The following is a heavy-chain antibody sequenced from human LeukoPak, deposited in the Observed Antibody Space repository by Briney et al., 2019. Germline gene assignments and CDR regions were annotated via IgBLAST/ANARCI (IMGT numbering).Heavy chain of an antibody. J-gene: IGHJ4*02. CDR2: IFNTGST. CDR1: GGSINSHY. D-gene: IGHD3-10*01. V-gene: IGHV4-59*11. CDR3: ASRPADTSWYGVFDY. Sequence: SETLSLTCSVSGGSINSHYWSWIRQPPGKRLEWIGYIFNTGSTNYNPSLASRVTMSVDTSRAQFFLRLSPVTAADTAIYYCASRPADTSWYGVFDYWSQGTLVTVSS.